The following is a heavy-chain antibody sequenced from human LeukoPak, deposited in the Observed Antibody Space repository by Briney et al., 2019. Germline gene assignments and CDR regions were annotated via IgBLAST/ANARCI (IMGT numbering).Heavy chain of an antibody. CDR2: IGTLGDT. CDR1: GFTFSNYD. D-gene: IGHD3-22*01. CDR3: ARVAAYYALSPLNPFDY. J-gene: IGHJ4*02. V-gene: IGHV3-13*01. Sequence: HPGGSLRLSCAASGFTFSNYDMHWVRQAAGKGLEWVSAIGTLGDTHYLDSVKGRFIISRENAKNTLYLQMNSLRGGDTAVYYCARVAAYYALSPLNPFDYWGQGTLVTVSS.